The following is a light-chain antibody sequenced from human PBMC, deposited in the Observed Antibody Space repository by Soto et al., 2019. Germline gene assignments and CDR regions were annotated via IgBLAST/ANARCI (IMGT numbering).Light chain of an antibody. Sequence: EIVMTQSPATLSVSPGERATLSCRASQSVSSNLTWYQQKPGQAPRLLIYGASIRATGIPARFSGSGSGTEFTITVSSLQSEDFAVYSCQQYNNWWDATFDHGTKV. J-gene: IGKJ1*01. V-gene: IGKV3D-15*01. CDR2: GAS. CDR1: QSVSSN. CDR3: QQYNNWWDAT.